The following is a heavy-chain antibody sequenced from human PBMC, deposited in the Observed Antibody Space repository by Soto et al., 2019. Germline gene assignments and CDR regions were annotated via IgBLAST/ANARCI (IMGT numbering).Heavy chain of an antibody. V-gene: IGHV3-21*01. CDR2: ISSSSSYI. Sequence: GGSLRLSCAASGFTFSSYSMNWVRQAPGKGLKWVSSISSSSSYIYYADSVKGRFTISRDNAKNSLYLQMNSLRAEDTAVYYCARDIYDILTGYSRRFDYWGQGTLVTVSS. CDR3: ARDIYDILTGYSRRFDY. CDR1: GFTFSSYS. J-gene: IGHJ4*02. D-gene: IGHD3-9*01.